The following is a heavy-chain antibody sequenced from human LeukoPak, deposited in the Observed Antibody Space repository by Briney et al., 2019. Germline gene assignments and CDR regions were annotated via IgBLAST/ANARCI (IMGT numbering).Heavy chain of an antibody. CDR2: INPNSGGT. CDR3: ARVGGYFDWLFYYYMDV. CDR1: GYTFTGYY. J-gene: IGHJ6*03. Sequence: ASVKVSCKASGYTFTGYYMHWVRQAPGQGLEWMGWINPNSGGTNYAQKFQGRVTMTRDTSISTAYMELSRLRSDDTAVYYCARVGGYFDWLFYYYMDVWGKGTTVTVSS. V-gene: IGHV1-2*02. D-gene: IGHD3-9*01.